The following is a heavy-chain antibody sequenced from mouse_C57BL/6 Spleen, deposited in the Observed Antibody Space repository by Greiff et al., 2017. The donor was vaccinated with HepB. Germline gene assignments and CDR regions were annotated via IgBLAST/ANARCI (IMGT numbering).Heavy chain of an antibody. D-gene: IGHD2-4*01. J-gene: IGHJ4*01. CDR1: GFTFSDYG. CDR3: ARAIRDFYYYAMDY. CDR2: ISSGSSTI. Sequence: EVMLVESGGGLVKPGGSLKLSCAASGFTFSDYGMHWVRQAPEKGLEWVAYISSGSSTIYYADTVKGRFTISRDNAKNTLFLQMTSLRSEDTAMYYCARAIRDFYYYAMDYWGQGTSVTVSS. V-gene: IGHV5-17*01.